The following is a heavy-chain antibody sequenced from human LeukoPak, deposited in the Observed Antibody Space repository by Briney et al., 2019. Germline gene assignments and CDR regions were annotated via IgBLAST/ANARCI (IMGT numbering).Heavy chain of an antibody. Sequence: ASVTVSCTASGYTFISYYMHWVRQAPGQGLEWMGIINPRDGSTNYAQKFQGEITMTGDTSTGTVYMELSSLKYEDTAVYYCARERDSLGGFDYWGQGTLVTVSS. CDR2: INPRDGST. D-gene: IGHD3-10*01. CDR3: ARERDSLGGFDY. J-gene: IGHJ4*02. CDR1: GYTFISYY. V-gene: IGHV1-46*01.